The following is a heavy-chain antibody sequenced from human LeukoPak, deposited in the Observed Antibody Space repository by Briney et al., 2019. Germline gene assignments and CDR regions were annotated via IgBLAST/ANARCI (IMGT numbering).Heavy chain of an antibody. CDR1: GFTFSSYS. CDR2: ISSSSSTI. D-gene: IGHD1-14*01. J-gene: IGHJ4*02. CDR3: ASLLEPEGLSVS. Sequence: GGSLRLSCAASGFTFSSYSMNWVRQAPGKGLEWVSYISSSSSTIYYADSVKGRFTISRDNAKNSLYLQMNSLRAEDTAVYYCASLLEPEGLSVSWGQGTLVTVSS. V-gene: IGHV3-48*01.